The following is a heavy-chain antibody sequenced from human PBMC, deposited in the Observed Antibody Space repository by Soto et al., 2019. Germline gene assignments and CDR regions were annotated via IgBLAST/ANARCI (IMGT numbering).Heavy chain of an antibody. CDR3: ARGEESFPYFDY. D-gene: IGHD3-10*01. CDR1: GGSISSSSYY. Sequence: SETLSLTCTVSGGSISSSSYYWGWIRQPPGKGLEWIGSIYYSGSTYYNPSLKSRVTISVDTSKNQFPLKLSSVTAADTAVYYCARGEESFPYFDYWGQGTLVTVSS. V-gene: IGHV4-39*01. J-gene: IGHJ4*02. CDR2: IYYSGST.